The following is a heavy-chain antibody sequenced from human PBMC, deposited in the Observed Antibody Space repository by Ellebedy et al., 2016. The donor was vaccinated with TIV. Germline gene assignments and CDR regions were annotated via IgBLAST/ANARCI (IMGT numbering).Heavy chain of an antibody. J-gene: IGHJ3*01. CDR1: GFTFGVVPY. Sequence: ASVKVSXXTSGFTFGVVPYIHWVRQAPGQRPEWMGCINPNNGVTNYAPKFRGRVTMTRDTSINTVYLDLNTLSSDDTAVYYCARKAAIQLWLRDALDLWGQGTVVIVSS. D-gene: IGHD5-18*01. V-gene: IGHV1-2*02. CDR3: ARKAAIQLWLRDALDL. CDR2: INPNNGVT.